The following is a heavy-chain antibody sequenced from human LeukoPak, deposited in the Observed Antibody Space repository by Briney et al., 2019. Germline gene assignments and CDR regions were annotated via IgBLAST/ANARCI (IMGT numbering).Heavy chain of an antibody. CDR3: ARDQIGILGAFDI. V-gene: IGHV4-59*01. J-gene: IGHJ3*02. Sequence: SSETLSLTCTVSGGSISSYYWSWIRQPPGKGLEWIGYIYYSGSTNYNPSLKSRVTISVDTSKNQFSLKLSSVTAADTAVYYCARDQIGILGAFDIWGQGTMVTVSS. CDR2: IYYSGST. D-gene: IGHD2-15*01. CDR1: GGSISSYY.